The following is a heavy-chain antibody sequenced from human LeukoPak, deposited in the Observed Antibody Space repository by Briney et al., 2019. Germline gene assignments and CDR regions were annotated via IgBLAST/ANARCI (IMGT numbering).Heavy chain of an antibody. CDR2: ISYDGSNK. V-gene: IGHV3-30-3*01. CDR3: ATTPSIRFLEWSYYFDY. J-gene: IGHJ4*02. D-gene: IGHD3-3*01. CDR1: GFTFSSFA. Sequence: GGSLRLSCAASGFTFSSFAMHWVRQAPSKGLEWVAVISYDGSNKYYADSVKGRFTISRDNSKNTLYLQMNSLRAEDTAVYYCATTPSIRFLEWSYYFDYWGQGTLVTVSS.